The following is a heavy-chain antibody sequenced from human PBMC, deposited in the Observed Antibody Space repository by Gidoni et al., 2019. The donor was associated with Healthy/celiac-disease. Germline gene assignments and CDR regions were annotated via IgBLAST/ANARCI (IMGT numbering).Heavy chain of an antibody. D-gene: IGHD4-17*01. CDR2: NYYSGST. V-gene: IGHV4-31*03. CDR1: GGYISSGGYY. CDR3: ASYGGNPSAEYFQH. J-gene: IGHJ1*01. Sequence: QVQLQESGPGLVKPSQTLSLTCTVSGGYISSGGYYWSGIRQHPGKGLEWIGYNYYSGSTYYNPSLQSRVTISVDTSKNQFSLKLSSVTAADTAVYYCASYGGNPSAEYFQHWGQGTLVTVSS.